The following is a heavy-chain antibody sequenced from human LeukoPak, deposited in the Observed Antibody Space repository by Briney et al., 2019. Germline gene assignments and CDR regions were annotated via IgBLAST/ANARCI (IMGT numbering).Heavy chain of an antibody. Sequence: GGSLRLSCAASGFTFSSYAMSWVRQAPGKGLEWVSAISGSGGSTYYADSVKGRFTISRDNSKNTLYLQMNNLRAEDTAVYYCAKLGSRWYYYGMDVWGQGTTVTVSS. J-gene: IGHJ6*02. V-gene: IGHV3-23*01. CDR1: GFTFSSYA. D-gene: IGHD6-13*01. CDR3: AKLGSRWYYYGMDV. CDR2: ISGSGGST.